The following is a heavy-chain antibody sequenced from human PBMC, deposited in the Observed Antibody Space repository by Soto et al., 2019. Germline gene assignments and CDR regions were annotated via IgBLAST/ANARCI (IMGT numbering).Heavy chain of an antibody. CDR1: GGTFSSYA. D-gene: IGHD3-3*01. J-gene: IGHJ5*02. CDR2: IIPIFGTA. V-gene: IGHV1-69*13. CDR3: ARAMGWSGYYLLRWLDP. Sequence: SVKVSCKASGGTFSSYAISWVRQAPGQGLEWMGGIIPIFGTANYAQKFQGRVTITADESTSTAYMELRSLRSDDTAVYYCARAMGWSGYYLLRWLDPWGQGTLVTVSS.